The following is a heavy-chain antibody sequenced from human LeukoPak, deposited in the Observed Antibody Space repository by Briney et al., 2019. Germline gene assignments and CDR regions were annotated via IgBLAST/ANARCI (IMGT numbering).Heavy chain of an antibody. CDR2: INHSGST. J-gene: IGHJ3*02. Sequence: SENLSLTCAVYGGSFSGYYWSWIRQPPGKGLEWIGEINHSGSTNYNPSLKSRVTISVDTSKNQFSLKLSSVTAADTAVYYCARFFAGYSSSWLLTHTKGAFDIWGQGTMVTVSS. D-gene: IGHD6-13*01. V-gene: IGHV4-34*01. CDR1: GGSFSGYY. CDR3: ARFFAGYSSSWLLTHTKGAFDI.